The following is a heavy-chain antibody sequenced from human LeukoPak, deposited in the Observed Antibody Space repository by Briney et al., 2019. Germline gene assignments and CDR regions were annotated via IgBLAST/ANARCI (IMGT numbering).Heavy chain of an antibody. CDR1: GYSISSGYY. CDR2: IYYSGST. CDR3: ARLHDYGDKNA. V-gene: IGHV4-38-2*02. D-gene: IGHD4-17*01. Sequence: SETLSLTCTVSGYSISSGYYWGWIRQPPGKGLEWIGSIYYSGSTYYNPSLKSRVTISVDTSKNQFSLKLSSVTAADTAVYYCARLHDYGDKNAWGQGTLVTVSS. J-gene: IGHJ5*02.